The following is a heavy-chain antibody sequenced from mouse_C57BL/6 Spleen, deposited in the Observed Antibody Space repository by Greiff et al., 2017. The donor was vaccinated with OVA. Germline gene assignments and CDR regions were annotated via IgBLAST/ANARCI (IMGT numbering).Heavy chain of an antibody. V-gene: IGHV1-81*01. J-gene: IGHJ2*01. CDR1: GYTFTSYG. Sequence: VQLQQSGAELARPGASVKLSCKASGYTFTSYGISWVKQRPGQGLEWIGEIYPRSGNTYYNEKFKGKATLTADKSSSTAYMELRSLTSEDSAVYFCAKADGSSFYYFDYWGQGTTLTVSS. CDR3: AKADGSSFYYFDY. D-gene: IGHD1-1*01. CDR2: IYPRSGNT.